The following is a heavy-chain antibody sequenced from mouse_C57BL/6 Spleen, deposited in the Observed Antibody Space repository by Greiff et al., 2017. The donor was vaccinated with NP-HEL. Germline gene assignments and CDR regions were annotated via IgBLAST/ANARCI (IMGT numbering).Heavy chain of an antibody. J-gene: IGHJ3*01. CDR3: VRHPNFAY. CDR1: GFSFNTYA. CDR2: IRSKSNNYAT. V-gene: IGHV10-1*01. D-gene: IGHD4-1*01. Sequence: DVHLVESGGGLVQPKGSLKLSCAASGFSFNTYAMNWVRQAPGKGLEWVARIRSKSNNYATYYADSVKDRFTISRDDSESMLYLQMNNLKTEDTAMYYCVRHPNFAYWGQRTLVTVSA.